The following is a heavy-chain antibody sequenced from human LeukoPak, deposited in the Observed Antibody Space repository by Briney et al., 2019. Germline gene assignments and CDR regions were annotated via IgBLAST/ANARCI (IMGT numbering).Heavy chain of an antibody. D-gene: IGHD3-22*01. J-gene: IGHJ4*02. CDR1: GFTVSSNY. CDR2: IYSGGST. Sequence: GGSLRLSCAVSGFTVSSNYLSWVRQAPGKGLEWVSVIYSGGSTYHADSVKGRFTISRDNSKNTLYLQMNSLRAEDTAVYYCARDRLFDYWGQGTLVTVSS. CDR3: ARDRLFDY. V-gene: IGHV3-53*01.